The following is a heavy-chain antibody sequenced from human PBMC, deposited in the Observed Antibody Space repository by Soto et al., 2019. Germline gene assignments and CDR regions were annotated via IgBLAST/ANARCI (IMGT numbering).Heavy chain of an antibody. CDR1: GGSISSGDYY. CDR2: IHYSGST. V-gene: IGHV4-30-4*01. Sequence: TLSLTCTFSGGSISSGDYYWSWIRQPPGKGLEWIAYIHYSGSTYYNPSLKSRVTISVDTSKNQFSLKLSSVTAADTAVYYCARSRYSGSYFFDYWGQGILVTVSS. J-gene: IGHJ4*02. CDR3: ARSRYSGSYFFDY. D-gene: IGHD1-26*01.